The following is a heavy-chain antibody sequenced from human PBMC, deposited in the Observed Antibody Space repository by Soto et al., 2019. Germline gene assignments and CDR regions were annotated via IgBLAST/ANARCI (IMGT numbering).Heavy chain of an antibody. CDR3: ARCRRASGCYWYFDY. Sequence: PWGSLRLSCAASGFAFSSYSMRWFRQAPGKGREWVGVISYDGSNKYYADSVKGRFTISRDNSKNTLYLQMNSLRAEDTAVYYCARCRRASGCYWYFDYWGQGTLVTVSS. CDR2: ISYDGSNK. D-gene: IGHD6-19*01. CDR1: GFAFSSYS. J-gene: IGHJ4*02. V-gene: IGHV3-30*03.